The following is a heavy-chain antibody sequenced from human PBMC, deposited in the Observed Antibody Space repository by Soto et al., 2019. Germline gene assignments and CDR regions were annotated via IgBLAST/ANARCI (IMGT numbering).Heavy chain of an antibody. V-gene: IGHV1-69*13. CDR2: IIPIFGTA. J-gene: IGHJ4*02. CDR3: ASGGYYDSSGYYYYFDY. CDR1: GGTFSSYA. Sequence: SVKVSCKASGGTFSSYAISWVRQAPGQGLEWMGGIIPIFGTANYAQKFQGRVTITADESTSTAYMELSSLRSEDTAVYYCASGGYYDSSGYYYYFDYWGQGTLVTVSS. D-gene: IGHD3-22*01.